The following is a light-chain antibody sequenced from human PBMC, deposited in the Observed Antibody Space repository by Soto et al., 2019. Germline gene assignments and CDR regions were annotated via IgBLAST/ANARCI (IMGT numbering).Light chain of an antibody. CDR2: GNS. Sequence: QSVLTQPPSVSGAPGQRVTISCTGSSSYIGAGYHVHWYQQLPGTAPKLLIYGNSNRPSGVPDRFSGSKSGTSASLAITGLQAEDEADYYCQSYDSSLSGSVFGGGTTLTVL. J-gene: IGLJ3*02. V-gene: IGLV1-40*01. CDR1: SSYIGAGYH. CDR3: QSYDSSLSGSV.